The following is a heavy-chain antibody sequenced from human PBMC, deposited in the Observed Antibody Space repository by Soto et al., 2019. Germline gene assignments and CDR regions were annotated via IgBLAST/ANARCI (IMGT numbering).Heavy chain of an antibody. CDR1: GYSFTDYW. D-gene: IGHD3-9*01. J-gene: IGHJ4*02. CDR3: ARQADYNTWTGCFYSFDY. V-gene: IGHV5-51*01. CDR2: ISPGDSDA. Sequence: GESLKISCKSFGYSFTDYWIGWVRQMPGKGLEWVGIISPGDSDARYSPSFQRQVTISVYTSINIAFLRWNSLTASDTTMYYCARQADYNTWTGCFYSFDYWGQGSLVTVSS.